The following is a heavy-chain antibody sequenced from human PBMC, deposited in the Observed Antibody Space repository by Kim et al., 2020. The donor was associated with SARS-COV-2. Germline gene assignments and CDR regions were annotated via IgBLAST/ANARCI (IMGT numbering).Heavy chain of an antibody. J-gene: IGHJ4*02. CDR1: GGSFSGYY. Sequence: SETLSLTCAVYGGSFSGYYWSWIRQPPGKGLEWIGEINHSGSTNYNPSLKSRVTISVDTSKNQFSLKLSSVTAADTAVYYCARGSYRYDYVWGSYRYGLFGLDYWGQGTLVTVSS. V-gene: IGHV4-34*01. D-gene: IGHD3-16*02. CDR3: ARGSYRYDYVWGSYRYGLFGLDY. CDR2: INHSGST.